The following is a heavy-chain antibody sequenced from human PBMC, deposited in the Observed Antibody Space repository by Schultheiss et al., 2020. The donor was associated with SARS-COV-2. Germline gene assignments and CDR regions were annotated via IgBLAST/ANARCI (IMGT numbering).Heavy chain of an antibody. CDR2: IYYSGST. J-gene: IGHJ4*02. V-gene: IGHV4-34*09. CDR3: ARTGGRY. D-gene: IGHD1-14*01. CDR1: GGSFSGYY. Sequence: SETLSLTCAVYGGSFSGYYWSWIRQPPGKGLEWIGYIYYSGSTYYNPSLKSLVTISVDTSKNQFSLKLSSVTAADTAVYYCARTGGRYWGQGTLVTVSS.